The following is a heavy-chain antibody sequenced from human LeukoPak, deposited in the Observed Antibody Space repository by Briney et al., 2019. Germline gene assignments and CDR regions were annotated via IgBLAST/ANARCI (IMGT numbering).Heavy chain of an antibody. CDR3: AKDLGMGTRIDF. CDR1: GFTFGSFG. D-gene: IGHD5-24*01. V-gene: IGHV3-30*02. CDR2: IRYDGSNK. Sequence: GGSLRLSCAASGFTFGSFGMHWVRQAPGKGLEWVAFIRYDGSNKYYTDSVKGRFTISRDNSKNTLSLQMNSLRPEDTAVYYCAKDLGMGTRIDFRGQGTLVTVSS. J-gene: IGHJ4*02.